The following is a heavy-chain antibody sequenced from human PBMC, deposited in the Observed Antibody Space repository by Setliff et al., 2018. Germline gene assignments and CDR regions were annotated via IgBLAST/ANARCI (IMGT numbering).Heavy chain of an antibody. J-gene: IGHJ4*02. CDR3: ASSFTRHMGAADY. CDR2: IWYSGSYT. V-gene: IGHV3-33*08. Sequence: PGGSLRLSCAASGFTFSSYRMHWVRQAPGKGLEWVAVIWYSGSYTYYADSVKGRFTISRDNSKNTLFLEMNSLRAEDTAVYYCASSFTRHMGAADYWGQGTLVTVSS. CDR1: GFTFSSYR. D-gene: IGHD2-21*01.